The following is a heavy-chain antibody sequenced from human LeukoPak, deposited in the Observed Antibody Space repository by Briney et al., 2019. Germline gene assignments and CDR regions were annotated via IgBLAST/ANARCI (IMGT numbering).Heavy chain of an antibody. CDR3: ALVSSWYFDL. Sequence: SETLSLTCTVSGGSISSSSYYWGWLRQPPGTGLEWIGSIYYSGSTYYNPSLKSRVTISVDTSKNQFSLKLSSVTAADTAVYYCALVSSWYFDLWGRGTLVTVSS. CDR1: GGSISSSSYY. CDR2: IYYSGST. V-gene: IGHV4-39*01. J-gene: IGHJ2*01. D-gene: IGHD6-13*01.